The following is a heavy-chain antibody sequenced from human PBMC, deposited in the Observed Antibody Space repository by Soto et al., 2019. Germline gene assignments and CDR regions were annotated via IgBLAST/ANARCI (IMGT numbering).Heavy chain of an antibody. J-gene: IGHJ4*02. D-gene: IGHD6-19*01. CDR3: ARPYEPSGGGPGIAVAGSEWYFDC. CDR1: GYTFTSYG. Sequence: QVQLVQSGAEVKKPGASVKVSCKASGYTFTSYGISWVRQAPGQGLEWMGWISAYNGNTNYAPKLQGRVTMTTDTSTSTAYMVLRSRRSDDTGVYCCARPYEPSGGGPGIAVAGSEWYFDCWGQGTLVTVSS. CDR2: ISAYNGNT. V-gene: IGHV1-18*01.